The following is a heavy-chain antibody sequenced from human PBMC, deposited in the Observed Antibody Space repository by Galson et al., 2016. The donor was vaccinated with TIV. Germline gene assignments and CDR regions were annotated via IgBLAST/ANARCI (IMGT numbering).Heavy chain of an antibody. CDR2: SDPEQGKT. J-gene: IGHJ4*02. CDR1: KYTLTELS. Sequence: SVKVSCKVSKYTLTELSMHWVRQAPGKGLEWMGGSDPEQGKTIYAQKFQGRVTMTEDTSTDTAFMELSSLRFEDTAVYYCATVAWFPGLSLDNWGQGTLVTVSS. V-gene: IGHV1-24*01. D-gene: IGHD2/OR15-2a*01. CDR3: ATVAWFPGLSLDN.